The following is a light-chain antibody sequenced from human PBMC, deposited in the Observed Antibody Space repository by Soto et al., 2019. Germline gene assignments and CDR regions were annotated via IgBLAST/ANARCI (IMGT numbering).Light chain of an antibody. V-gene: IGKV1-9*01. J-gene: IGKJ4*01. Sequence: DIQLTQSPSLLSASVGDRVTITFRASQDISSYLAWYQQKPGRAPELLIHGAHSLHSGVPSRFSGSGSGTEFSLTISSLQPEDFATYYCQQLNSYPLSFGGGTKVDI. CDR2: GAH. CDR1: QDISSY. CDR3: QQLNSYPLS.